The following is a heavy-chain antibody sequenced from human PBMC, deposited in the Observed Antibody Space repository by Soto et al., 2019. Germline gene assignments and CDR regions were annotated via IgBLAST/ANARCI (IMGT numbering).Heavy chain of an antibody. V-gene: IGHV4-4*02. CDR2: VYHNGLT. D-gene: IGHD6-19*01. CDR1: GDSIGSNVW. J-gene: IGHJ4*02. Sequence: SETLSLTCAVSGDSIGSNVWWSWVRQPPGKGLEWIGEVYHNGLTDYNPSLKGRVTMSADTSKNQFCLKVTSVTAADTAMYYCARDAAVPGETDRFDYWGQGTLVTVSS. CDR3: ARDAAVPGETDRFDY.